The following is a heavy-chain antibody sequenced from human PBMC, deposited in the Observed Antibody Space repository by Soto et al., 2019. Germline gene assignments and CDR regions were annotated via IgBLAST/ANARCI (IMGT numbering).Heavy chain of an antibody. J-gene: IGHJ4*02. CDR2: IIPIFGTA. CDR1: GSTFSSYA. V-gene: IGHV1-69*13. CDR3: ARDSPARSYSSSFDY. D-gene: IGHD6-6*01. Sequence: SVKVSCKASGSTFSSYAISWVRQAPGQGLEWMGGIIPIFGTANYAQKFQGRVTITADESTSTAYMELSSLRSEDPAVYYCARDSPARSYSSSFDYWGQGTLVTVSS.